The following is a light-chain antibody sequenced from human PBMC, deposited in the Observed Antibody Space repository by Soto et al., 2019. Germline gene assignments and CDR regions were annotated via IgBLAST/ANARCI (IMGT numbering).Light chain of an antibody. CDR2: DAS. CDR1: QSVSSY. V-gene: IGKV3-11*01. J-gene: IGKJ5*01. Sequence: EIVLTQSPASLSLSPGERATLSCRASQSVSSYLAWYQQKPGQAPRLLIYDASNRATGIPARFSGSGSGTDLTLTISSLEPEDFAVYYCQQRSNWLSITFGQGTRLEIK. CDR3: QQRSNWLSIT.